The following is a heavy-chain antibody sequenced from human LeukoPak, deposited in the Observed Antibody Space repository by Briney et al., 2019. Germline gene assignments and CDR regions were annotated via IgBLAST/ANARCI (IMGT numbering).Heavy chain of an antibody. CDR2: IHSDGSSS. CDR1: GFPFSSYW. CDR3: ARGFGVGSSEYDY. Sequence: GGSLRLSCAASGFPFSSYWMHWVRQAPGAGLVWVSHIHSDGSSSYYADSVKGRFTISRDNAKNTLYLQMNGLRAEDTAVYYCARGFGVGSSEYDYWGQGTLVTVSS. D-gene: IGHD3-10*01. V-gene: IGHV3-74*01. J-gene: IGHJ4*02.